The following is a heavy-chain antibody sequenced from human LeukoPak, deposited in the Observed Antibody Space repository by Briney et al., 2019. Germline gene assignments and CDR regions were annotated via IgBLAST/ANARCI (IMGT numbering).Heavy chain of an antibody. D-gene: IGHD1-26*01. Sequence: PGGSLRLSWAASGFTFSDYAMHWVRQAPGKGLEWVAVISYDGSNKFYADSVKGRFTISRDNSKNTLYMQTNSLRAADTAVYYCARGNSGSHFDYWGQGTLVTVSS. CDR2: ISYDGSNK. CDR3: ARGNSGSHFDY. CDR1: GFTFSDYA. V-gene: IGHV3-30-3*01. J-gene: IGHJ4*02.